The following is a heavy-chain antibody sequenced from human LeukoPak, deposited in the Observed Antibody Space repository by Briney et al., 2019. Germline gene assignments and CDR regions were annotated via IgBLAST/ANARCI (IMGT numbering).Heavy chain of an antibody. V-gene: IGHV3-7*01. J-gene: IGHJ4*02. D-gene: IGHD3-10*01. Sequence: GGSLRLSCTGSGFNFSKYWMTWVRQVPGKGLEWVANIKEDGSEINYVDAVKGRFSISRDNAKTSLYLQMHSLSVADTGLYYCVTDQTGRHPYFFDYWGQGTLVTVSS. CDR3: VTDQTGRHPYFFDY. CDR1: GFNFSKYW. CDR2: IKEDGSEI.